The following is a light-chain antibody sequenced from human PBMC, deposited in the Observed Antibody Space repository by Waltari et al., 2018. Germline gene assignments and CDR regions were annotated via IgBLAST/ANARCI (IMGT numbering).Light chain of an antibody. CDR3: QTGGHGTWV. Sequence: QLVLTQSPSASASLGASVKLTCTLSSGHSSNVIAWLQQQPEKGPRYLMKVNSDGSHSKGDKIPDRFSGSSSGTEHYLTICSLQSEDEADYYCQTGGHGTWVFGGGTKLTVL. CDR1: SGHSSNV. J-gene: IGLJ3*02. CDR2: VNSDGSH. V-gene: IGLV4-69*01.